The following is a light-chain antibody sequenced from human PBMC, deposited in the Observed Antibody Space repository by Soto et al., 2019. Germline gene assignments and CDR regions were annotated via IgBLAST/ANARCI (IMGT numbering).Light chain of an antibody. J-gene: IGLJ7*01. CDR3: SSYAGINNAAV. Sequence: QSALTQPPSASGSPGQSVTISCTGTSSDVGAYNYVSWYQQHPGKAPKLMIYEVSKRPSGVPDRFSGSKSGNTASLTVSGLQAEDEDDYYCSSYAGINNAAVFGGGTQLTVL. CDR1: SSDVGAYNY. CDR2: EVS. V-gene: IGLV2-8*01.